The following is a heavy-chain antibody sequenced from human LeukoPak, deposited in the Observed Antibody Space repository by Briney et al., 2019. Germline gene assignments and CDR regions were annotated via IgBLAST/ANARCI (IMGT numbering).Heavy chain of an antibody. CDR1: GFSFSTYW. CDR3: AGGGTRLSDY. D-gene: IGHD1-7*01. Sequence: PGGSLRLSCAASGFSFSTYWMSWVRQPPGKGLEWVANIKQDGSDKYYVDSVKGRFTISKDNAKNSLYLQMNSLTAEDTAVYYCAGGGTRLSDYWGQGTLVTVSS. V-gene: IGHV3-7*01. J-gene: IGHJ4*02. CDR2: IKQDGSDK.